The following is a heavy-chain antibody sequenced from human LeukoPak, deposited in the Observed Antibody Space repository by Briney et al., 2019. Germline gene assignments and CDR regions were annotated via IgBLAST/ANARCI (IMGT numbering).Heavy chain of an antibody. J-gene: IGHJ4*02. D-gene: IGHD5-12*01. Sequence: PGGSLRLSCAASGFTFSSYAMSWVRQAPGKGLEWVSVISGSGMTTYYADSVKGRFTISRDNSKNTLYLQMNSLRAEDTAVYYCANEGVATTLDYWGQGTLVTVSS. CDR2: ISGSGMTT. V-gene: IGHV3-23*01. CDR3: ANEGVATTLDY. CDR1: GFTFSSYA.